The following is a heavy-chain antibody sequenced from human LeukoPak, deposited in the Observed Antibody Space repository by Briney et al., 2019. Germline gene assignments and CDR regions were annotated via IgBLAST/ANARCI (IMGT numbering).Heavy chain of an antibody. CDR2: ISSSGSTI. V-gene: IGHV3-48*04. Sequence: GGSLRLSCAASGFIFSNYGMNWVRQAPGKGLEWVSYISSSGSTIYYADSVKGRFTISRDNAKNSLYLQMNSLRAEDTAVYYCARVELDKAFWSGYSDHPSYGMDVWGQGTTVTVSS. CDR3: ARVELDKAFWSGYSDHPSYGMDV. J-gene: IGHJ6*02. D-gene: IGHD3-3*01. CDR1: GFIFSNYG.